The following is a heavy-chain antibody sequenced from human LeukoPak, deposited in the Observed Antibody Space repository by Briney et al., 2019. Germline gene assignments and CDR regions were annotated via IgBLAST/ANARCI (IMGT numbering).Heavy chain of an antibody. V-gene: IGHV1-18*01. CDR1: GYTYTSYG. Sequence: ASVTVSCKSTGYTYTSYGISWVGQPRAQGLEGMGFISSYNGNTNYAQKLQGRVTMTTDTSTSTAYMGLRSLRSDDTAVYYCAGDPPPYYYYGMDVWGQGTTVTVSS. CDR3: AGDPPPYYYYGMDV. J-gene: IGHJ6*02. CDR2: ISSYNGNT.